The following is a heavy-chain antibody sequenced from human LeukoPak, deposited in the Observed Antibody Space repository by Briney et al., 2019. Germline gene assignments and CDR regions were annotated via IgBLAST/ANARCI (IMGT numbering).Heavy chain of an antibody. CDR2: IYHSEST. CDR1: GGSISSSNW. CDR3: ASSPSYNSRGYYFNY. D-gene: IGHD5-24*01. J-gene: IGHJ4*02. V-gene: IGHV4-4*02. Sequence: SGTLSLTCAVSGGSISSSNWWSWVRQSPGKGLEWIGDIYHSESTHYNPSLESRVTILVDKSKNQFSLKLSSVTAADTAVYYCASSPSYNSRGYYFNYWGQGTLVTVSS.